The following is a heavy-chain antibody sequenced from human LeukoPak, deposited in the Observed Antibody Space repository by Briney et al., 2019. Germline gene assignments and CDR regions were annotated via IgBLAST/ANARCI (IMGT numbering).Heavy chain of an antibody. CDR1: GFTFSSYW. CDR2: INSDGSST. CDR3: ARDNSSSWYWFDP. D-gene: IGHD6-13*01. V-gene: IGHV3-74*01. Sequence: GGSLRLSCAASGFTFSSYWMHWVRQAPGKGLVWVSRINSDGSSTSYADSVKGRFTISRDNAKNTLYLQMNSLRAEDTAVYYCARDNSSSWYWFDPWGQGTLVTVSP. J-gene: IGHJ5*02.